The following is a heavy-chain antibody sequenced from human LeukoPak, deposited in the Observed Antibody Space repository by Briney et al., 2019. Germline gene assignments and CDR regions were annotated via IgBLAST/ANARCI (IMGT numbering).Heavy chain of an antibody. CDR3: ARDRYYYDSSGYYSYWYFDL. V-gene: IGHV1-69*01. Sequence: ASVKVSCKASGGTFSSYAISWVRQAPGQGLEWMGGIIPIFGTANYAQKFQGRVTITADESTSTAYIELSSLRSEDTAVYYCARDRYYYDSSGYYSYWYFDLWGRGTLVTVSS. CDR1: GGTFSSYA. J-gene: IGHJ2*01. CDR2: IIPIFGTA. D-gene: IGHD3-22*01.